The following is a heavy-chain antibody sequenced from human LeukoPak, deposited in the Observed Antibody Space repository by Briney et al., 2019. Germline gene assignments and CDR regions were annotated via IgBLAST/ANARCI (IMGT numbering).Heavy chain of an antibody. CDR1: GYTFTGYY. CDR2: INPNSGGT. J-gene: IGHJ6*03. D-gene: IGHD2-2*01. Sequence: ASVKVSCKASGYTFTGYYMHWVRQAPGQGLEWMGWINPNSGGTNYAQKFQGRVTMTRDTSISTAYMELSRLRSDDTAVYYCARAGAGSVVVPAADYYYYYMDVWGKGTTVTVSS. CDR3: ARAGAGSVVVPAADYYYYYMDV. V-gene: IGHV1-2*02.